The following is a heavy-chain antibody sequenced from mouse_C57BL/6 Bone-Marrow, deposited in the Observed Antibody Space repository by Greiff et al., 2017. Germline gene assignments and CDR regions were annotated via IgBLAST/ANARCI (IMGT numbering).Heavy chain of an antibody. CDR1: GFSFTSYG. D-gene: IGHD2-12*01. CDR2: IWSGGST. Sequence: QVQLQQSGPGLVQPSQSLSITCTVSGFSFTSYGVHWVRQSPGKGLEWLGVIWSGGSTDYTAALISIPSISTDTSKSQVYFKRNSLQADDTAIYYYARECYLLLAGGYYAMDYWGQGTSVTVSS. V-gene: IGHV2-2*01. J-gene: IGHJ4*01. CDR3: ARECYLLLAGGYYAMDY.